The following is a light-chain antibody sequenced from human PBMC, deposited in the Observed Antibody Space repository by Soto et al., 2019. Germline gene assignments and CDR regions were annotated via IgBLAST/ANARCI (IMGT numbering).Light chain of an antibody. CDR3: QQYNSYSRT. CDR1: QSVLYNSNNKNY. J-gene: IGKJ1*01. Sequence: DIVMTQSPDSLAVSLGERATINCKSSQSVLYNSNNKNYLAWYQQKPGKAPNLLIYDASSLESGVPSRFSGSGSGTEFTLTISSLQPDDFATYYCQQYNSYSRTFGQGTKVDIK. CDR2: DAS. V-gene: IGKV4-1*01.